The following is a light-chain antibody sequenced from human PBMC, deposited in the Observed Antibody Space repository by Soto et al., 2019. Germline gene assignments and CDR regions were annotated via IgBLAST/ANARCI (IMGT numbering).Light chain of an antibody. CDR2: GAS. CDR1: QSVSSSY. V-gene: IGKV3-20*01. Sequence: EIVLTQSPGTLSLSPGERATLSCRASQSVSSSYLAWYQQKSGQAPSLLIYGASNRATGIPDRFSGSGSGTDFTLTISRLEPEDFAVYYCQQYGSSGTFGQGTKVDNK. J-gene: IGKJ1*01. CDR3: QQYGSSGT.